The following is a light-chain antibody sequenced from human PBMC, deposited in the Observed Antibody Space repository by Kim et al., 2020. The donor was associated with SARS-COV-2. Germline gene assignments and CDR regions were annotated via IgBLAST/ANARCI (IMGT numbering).Light chain of an antibody. J-gene: IGKJ2*01. V-gene: IGKV1-5*03. Sequence: SASEGDRVTITCRASQSSSSWLAWYQQKPGKAPKLLLYMASTLESGVPSRFSDSGSGTEFTLTISSLHPDDSATYYCQQYNNYPVTFGQGTKLEIK. CDR3: QQYNNYPVT. CDR1: QSSSSW. CDR2: MAS.